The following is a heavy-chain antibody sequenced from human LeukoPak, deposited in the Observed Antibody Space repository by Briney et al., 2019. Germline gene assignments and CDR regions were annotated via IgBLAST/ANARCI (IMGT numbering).Heavy chain of an antibody. D-gene: IGHD4-23*01. J-gene: IGHJ4*01. CDR2: VSGTGDFI. V-gene: IGHV3-23*01. CDR1: GFTFTNPA. CDR3: AKTRGGNPRYYFDY. Sequence: GGSLRLSCAASGFTFTNPAMGWVRQAPGKGLEWVSVVSGTGDFIYYGDSVKGRFTISRDNSKNTLYLHMSSLRAEDTAFYYCAKTRGGNPRYYFDYWGHGTLVTVSP.